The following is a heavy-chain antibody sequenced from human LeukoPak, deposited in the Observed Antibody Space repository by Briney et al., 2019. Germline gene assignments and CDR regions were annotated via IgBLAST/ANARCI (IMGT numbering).Heavy chain of an antibody. V-gene: IGHV4-61*02. CDR3: ARSIGKATKGNWFDP. CDR2: IYTTGST. D-gene: IGHD1-14*01. Sequence: PSETLSLTCTVSGGSISSGSYYWSWIRQPAGTGLEWIGRIYTTGSTNYNPSLKSRVTISVDTSKNHFSLKLSSVTAADTAVYYCARSIGKATKGNWFDPWGQGTLVTVSS. J-gene: IGHJ5*02. CDR1: GGSISSGSYY.